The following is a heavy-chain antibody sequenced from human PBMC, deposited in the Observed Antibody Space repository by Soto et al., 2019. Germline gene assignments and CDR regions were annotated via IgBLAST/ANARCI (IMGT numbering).Heavy chain of an antibody. CDR3: ARSGAVAGNYYYYYMDV. J-gene: IGHJ6*03. V-gene: IGHV4-59*08. Sequence: SETLSLTCTVSGGSISSYYWSWIRQPPGKGLEWIGYIYYSGSTNYNPSLKSRVTISVDTSKNQFSLKLSSVTAADTAVYYCARSGAVAGNYYYYYMDVWGKGTTVTVSS. CDR2: IYYSGST. CDR1: GGSISSYY. D-gene: IGHD6-19*01.